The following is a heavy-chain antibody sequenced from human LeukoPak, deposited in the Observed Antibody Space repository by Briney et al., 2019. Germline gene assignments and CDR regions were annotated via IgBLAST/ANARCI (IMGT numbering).Heavy chain of an antibody. V-gene: IGHV4-38-2*01. CDR3: ARLSSDGYNSLTY. D-gene: IGHD5-24*01. CDR1: GYSISSGYY. J-gene: IGHJ4*02. CDR2: IYHSGST. Sequence: QVQLQESGPGLVKPSETLSLTCAVSGYSISSGYYWGWIRQPPGKGLEWCGSIYHSGSTYYNPSLKSRVTISLDTSKNQLSLKVSSVTAADTAVHYCARLSSDGYNSLTYWGQGTLVTVSS.